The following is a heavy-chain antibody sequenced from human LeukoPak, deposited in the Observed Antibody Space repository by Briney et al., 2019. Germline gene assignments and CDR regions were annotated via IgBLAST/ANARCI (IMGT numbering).Heavy chain of an antibody. CDR1: GFTFSSYG. J-gene: IGHJ4*02. Sequence: GGSLRLSCAASGFTFSSYGMHWVRQAPGKGLEWVALILYDGSNKYYADSVKGRFTISRDNSKNTVYLQMNSLRAEDTAVYYCASRRGGIVGDYWGQGTLVTVSS. D-gene: IGHD2-15*01. CDR3: ASRRGGIVGDY. CDR2: ILYDGSNK. V-gene: IGHV3-33*01.